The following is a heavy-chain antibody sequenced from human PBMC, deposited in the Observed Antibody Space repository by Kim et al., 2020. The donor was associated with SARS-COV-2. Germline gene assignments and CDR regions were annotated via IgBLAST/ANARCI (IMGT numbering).Heavy chain of an antibody. J-gene: IGHJ4*02. D-gene: IGHD1-1*01. CDR3: ARETQLEPYYFDY. Sequence: YNPALKSRVTISVDTSKNQFSLKLSSVTAADTAVYYCARETQLEPYYFDYWGQGTLVTVSS. V-gene: IGHV4-59*01.